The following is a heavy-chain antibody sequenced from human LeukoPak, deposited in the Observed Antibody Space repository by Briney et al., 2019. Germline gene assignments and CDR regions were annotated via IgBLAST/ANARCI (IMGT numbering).Heavy chain of an antibody. D-gene: IGHD2-15*01. Sequence: GGSLRLSCAASGFTFSSYGMHWVRQAPGKGLEWVAVISYDGSNKYYADSVKGRFTISRDNSKNTLYLQMNSLRAEDTAVYYCAKACSGGSCYPDYWGQGILVTVSS. CDR2: ISYDGSNK. CDR3: AKACSGGSCYPDY. V-gene: IGHV3-30*18. CDR1: GFTFSSYG. J-gene: IGHJ4*02.